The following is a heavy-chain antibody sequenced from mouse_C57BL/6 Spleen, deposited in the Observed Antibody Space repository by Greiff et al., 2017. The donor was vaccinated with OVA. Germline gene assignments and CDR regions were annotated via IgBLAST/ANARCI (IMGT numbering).Heavy chain of an antibody. J-gene: IGHJ1*03. V-gene: IGHV5-12*01. CDR3: ARQKIKRGYFDV. CDR2: ISNGGGST. D-gene: IGHD5-1-1*01. Sequence: EVKLMESGGGLVQPGGSLKLSCAASGFTFSDYYMYWVRQTPEKRLEWVAYISNGGGSTYYPDTVKGRFTISRDTAKNTLYLQMSRLKSEDTAMYYCARQKIKRGYFDVWGTGTTVTVSS. CDR1: GFTFSDYY.